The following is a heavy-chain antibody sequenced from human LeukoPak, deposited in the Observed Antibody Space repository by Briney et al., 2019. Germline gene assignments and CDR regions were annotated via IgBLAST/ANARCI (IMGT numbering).Heavy chain of an antibody. D-gene: IGHD5-24*01. CDR2: ISPMFGIS. V-gene: IGHV1-69*04. CDR1: GGTFSNYG. J-gene: IGHJ6*02. Sequence: ASVKISCKASGGTFSNYGISWVRHAPGQGLEWMGKISPMFGISMYAEKYQGRVTTTADKTTSTVYMELSSLRSEDTAVYYCATDPWQADCYAMDVWGQGTTVTVSS. CDR3: ATDPWQADCYAMDV.